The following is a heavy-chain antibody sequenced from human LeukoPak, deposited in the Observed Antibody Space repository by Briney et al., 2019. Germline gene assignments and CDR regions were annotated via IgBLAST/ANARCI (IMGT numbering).Heavy chain of an antibody. J-gene: IGHJ4*02. D-gene: IGHD3-10*01. CDR2: IYYSGST. Sequence: SETLSLTCTVSGGSISSYYWSWIRQPPGKGLEWIGYIYYSGSTNYNPSLKSRVTISVDTSKNQFSLKLSSVTAADTAVYYCAIGGYYGSGSYYDYWGQGTLVTVSS. V-gene: IGHV4-59*08. CDR1: GGSISSYY. CDR3: AIGGYYGSGSYYDY.